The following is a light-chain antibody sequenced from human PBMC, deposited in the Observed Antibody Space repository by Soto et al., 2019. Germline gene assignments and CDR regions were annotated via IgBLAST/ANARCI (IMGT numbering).Light chain of an antibody. CDR3: QHYHSWPQA. CDR1: RSVSSN. V-gene: IGKV3-15*01. CDR2: GAS. Sequence: EIVMTQSPATLSVSPGERATLSCRASRSVSSNLAWYQQKPSQPPRLLIYGASTRATGIPARFSGSGSGTDFTLTISSLQSEDFAVYYCQHYHSWPQAFGQGTKLEIK. J-gene: IGKJ2*01.